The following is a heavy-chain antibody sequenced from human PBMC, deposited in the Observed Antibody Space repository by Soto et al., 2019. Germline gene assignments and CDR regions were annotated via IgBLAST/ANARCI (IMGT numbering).Heavy chain of an antibody. J-gene: IGHJ4*02. Sequence: QVQLVQSGAEVKKPGASVKVSCKAYGYTFTSYVISWVRQAPGQGLEWMGGISAYNGNTNYAQKLQGRVTMTTDTSTSTAYMELRSLRSDDTAVYYSVVAAQPYYFDYWGQGTLLTVSS. CDR3: VVAAQPYYFDY. V-gene: IGHV1-18*01. D-gene: IGHD2-15*01. CDR1: GYTFTSYV. CDR2: ISAYNGNT.